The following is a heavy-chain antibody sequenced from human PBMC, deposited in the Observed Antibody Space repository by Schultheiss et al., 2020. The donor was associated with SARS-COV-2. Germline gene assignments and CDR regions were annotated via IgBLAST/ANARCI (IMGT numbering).Heavy chain of an antibody. CDR2: ISYDGSNK. Sequence: GGSLRLSCAASGFTFSSYAMHWVRQAPGKGLEWVAVISYDGSNKYYADSVKGRFTISRENAKNSLYLQMNSLRAEDTAVYYCAKEPQTYYDILTGYFDYWGQGTLVTVSS. D-gene: IGHD3-9*01. CDR1: GFTFSSYA. J-gene: IGHJ4*02. V-gene: IGHV3-30*07. CDR3: AKEPQTYYDILTGYFDY.